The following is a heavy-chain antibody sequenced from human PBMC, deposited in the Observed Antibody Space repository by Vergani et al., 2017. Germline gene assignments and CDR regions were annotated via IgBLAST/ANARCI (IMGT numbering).Heavy chain of an antibody. CDR3: ARDFPRSGPNWFDP. V-gene: IGHV1-69*08. CDR1: GGTFSSYT. J-gene: IGHJ5*02. D-gene: IGHD1-14*01. Sequence: QVQLVQSGAEVKKPGSSVKVSCKASGGTFSSYTISWVRQAPGQGLEWMGRIITILGIANYAQKFQGRVTLTADQTTSTAYMEMSSLRSEDPAVYYCARDFPRSGPNWFDPWGQGTLVTVSS. CDR2: IITILGIA.